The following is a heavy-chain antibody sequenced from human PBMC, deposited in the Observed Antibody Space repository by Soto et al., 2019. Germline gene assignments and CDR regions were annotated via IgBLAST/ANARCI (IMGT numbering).Heavy chain of an antibody. CDR2: ISAYNGNT. CDR1: GYTFTSYG. J-gene: IGHJ6*02. CDR3: ARVIRSGYLSYYYYGMDV. Sequence: ASVKVSCKASGYTFTSYGISWVRQAPGQGLEWMGWISAYNGNTNYAQKLQGRVTMTTDTSTSTAYMELRSLRSDDTAVYYCARVIRSGYLSYYYYGMDVWGQGTMVTVSS. V-gene: IGHV1-18*04. D-gene: IGHD3-3*01.